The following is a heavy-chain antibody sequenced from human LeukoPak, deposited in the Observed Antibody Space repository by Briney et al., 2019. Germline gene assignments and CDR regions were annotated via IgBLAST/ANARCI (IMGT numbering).Heavy chain of an antibody. D-gene: IGHD6-19*01. V-gene: IGHV1-69*06. J-gene: IGHJ4*02. CDR3: ARGRSPQWLDEEGYYFDY. CDR2: IIPIFGTA. CDR1: GGTFSSYA. Sequence: SVQVSCKASGGTFSSYAISWVRQAPGQGLEWMGGIIPIFGTANYAQKSQGRVTITGDKSTSPAYMELSSLSCEDTAVYYCARGRSPQWLDEEGYYFDYWGQGTLVTVSS.